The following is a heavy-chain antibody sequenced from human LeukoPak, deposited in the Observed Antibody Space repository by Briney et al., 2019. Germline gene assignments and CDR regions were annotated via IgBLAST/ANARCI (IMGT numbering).Heavy chain of an antibody. J-gene: IGHJ4*02. V-gene: IGHV4-59*08. CDR3: VRLNGGN. CDR2: INYSGST. D-gene: IGHD3-16*01. CDR1: GGSISSYY. Sequence: PSETLSLTCTVSGGSISSYYWSWIRHPPGKGLEWIGYINYSGSTNYTPSLKSRVSISVDTSRNQFSLKLSSVSAAHTAVYYCVRLNGGNWGQGTLVTVSS.